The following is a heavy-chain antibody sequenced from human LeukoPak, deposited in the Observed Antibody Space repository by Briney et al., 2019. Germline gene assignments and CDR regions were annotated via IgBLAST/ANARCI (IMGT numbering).Heavy chain of an antibody. Sequence: PSETLSLTCTVSGGSISSGDYYWSWIRQPPGKGLEWIGYIYYSGSTYYNPSLKSRVTISVDTSKNQFSLKLSSVTAADTAVYYCARATVTTSYYFDYWGQGTLVTVSS. J-gene: IGHJ4*02. V-gene: IGHV4-30-4*08. CDR2: IYYSGST. CDR3: ARATVTTSYYFDY. D-gene: IGHD4-17*01. CDR1: GGSISSGDYY.